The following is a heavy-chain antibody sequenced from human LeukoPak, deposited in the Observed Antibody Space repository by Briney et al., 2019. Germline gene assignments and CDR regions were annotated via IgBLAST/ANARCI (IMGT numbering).Heavy chain of an antibody. CDR3: AKGGSLDYDFWSGYGGYFDY. Sequence: PGGSLRLSCAASGFTFSSYGMHWVRQARGKGLEWVAVISYDGSNKYYADSVKGRFTISRDNSKNTLYLQMNSLRAEDTAVYYCAKGGSLDYDFWSGYGGYFDYWGQGTLVTVSS. CDR2: ISYDGSNK. CDR1: GFTFSSYG. J-gene: IGHJ4*02. V-gene: IGHV3-30*18. D-gene: IGHD3-3*01.